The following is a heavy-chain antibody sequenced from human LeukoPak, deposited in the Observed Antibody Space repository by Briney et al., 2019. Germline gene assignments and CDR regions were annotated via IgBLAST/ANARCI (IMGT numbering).Heavy chain of an antibody. V-gene: IGHV1-2*02. CDR1: GGTFSSYA. CDR2: INPNSGGT. D-gene: IGHD6-13*01. CDR3: ARVEQQLVLIFDY. J-gene: IGHJ4*02. Sequence: GASVKVSCKASGGTFSSYAISWVRQAPGQGLEWMGWINPNSGGTNYAQKFQGRVTMTRDTSISTAYMELSRLRSDDTAVYYCARVEQQLVLIFDYWGQGTLVTVSS.